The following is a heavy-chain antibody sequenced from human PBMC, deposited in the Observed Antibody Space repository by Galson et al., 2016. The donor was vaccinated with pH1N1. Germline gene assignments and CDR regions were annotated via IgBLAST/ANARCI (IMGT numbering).Heavy chain of an antibody. Sequence: TLSLTCTVSGGSISSDGNYWSWIRQVPGRGLEWIGYIHYSGNTNYNPSLKSRVFISVDTSMNQFSLRLSSVTAADTAVYYCARGDFVVGEGWYNGFDVWGQGTTVTVSS. CDR3: ARGDFVVGEGWYNGFDV. J-gene: IGHJ6*02. D-gene: IGHD2-15*01. V-gene: IGHV4-31*03. CDR2: IHYSGNT. CDR1: GGSISSDGNY.